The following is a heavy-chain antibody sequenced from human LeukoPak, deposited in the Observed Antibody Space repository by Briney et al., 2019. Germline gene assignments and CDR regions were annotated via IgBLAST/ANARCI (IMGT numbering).Heavy chain of an antibody. D-gene: IGHD3-10*01. CDR2: ISAYNGNT. CDR1: GYTFTSYG. Sequence: ASVKVSCKASGYTFTSYGISWVRQAPGQGLEWIGWISAYNGNTNYAQKLQGRVTLTADTSTSTAYMELRSLRSDDTAVYYCARLVRGVIDFWGQGTLVTVSS. V-gene: IGHV1-18*01. J-gene: IGHJ4*02. CDR3: ARLVRGVIDF.